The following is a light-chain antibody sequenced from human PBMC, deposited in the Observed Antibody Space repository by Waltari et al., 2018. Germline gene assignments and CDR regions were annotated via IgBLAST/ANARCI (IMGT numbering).Light chain of an antibody. Sequence: DIQMTQSPPSLSASVGHRAPISSRASQVIGSSLAWYQQKPGKAPKFLLFAASRWASGVPSRFSGSGSGTDFTLTISSLQPEDFATYYCQQCYHKPPTFGQGTKVEIK. V-gene: IGKV1-NL1*01. J-gene: IGKJ1*01. CDR1: QVIGSS. CDR3: QQCYHKPPT. CDR2: AAS.